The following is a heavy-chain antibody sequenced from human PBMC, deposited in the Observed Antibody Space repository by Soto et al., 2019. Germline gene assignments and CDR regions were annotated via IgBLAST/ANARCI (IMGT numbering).Heavy chain of an antibody. V-gene: IGHV1-58*03. CDR2: IVVGSANT. J-gene: IGHJ6*02. Sequence: QMHLVQSGPAVKKPGTSLKVSCKASGFTLSSSAVHWVRQARGQRLEWIGWIVVGSANTNYAQKFQDRVTITRDMSTSTAYMELSSLRSEDTAVYYCAAGGIAVPLVRSNVNYYYGMDVWGQGTTVTVSS. D-gene: IGHD6-19*01. CDR1: GFTLSSSA. CDR3: AAGGIAVPLVRSNVNYYYGMDV.